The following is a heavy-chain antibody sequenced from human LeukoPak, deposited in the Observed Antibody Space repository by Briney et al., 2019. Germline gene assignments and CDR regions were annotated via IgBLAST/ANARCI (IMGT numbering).Heavy chain of an antibody. CDR3: ANTLVRGVPSMDV. Sequence: GGSLRLSCAASGFTFSSYAMSWVRQAPGKGLEWVSAISGSGGSTYYADAVKGRFTISRDNSRNTLYLQMHSLGAEDTAVYYCANTLVRGVPSMDVWGQGTTVTASS. CDR1: GFTFSSYA. J-gene: IGHJ6*02. CDR2: ISGSGGST. D-gene: IGHD3-10*01. V-gene: IGHV3-23*01.